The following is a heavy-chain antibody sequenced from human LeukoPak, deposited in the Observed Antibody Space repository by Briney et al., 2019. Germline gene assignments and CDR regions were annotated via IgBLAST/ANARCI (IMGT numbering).Heavy chain of an antibody. CDR1: GYTFTSYG. D-gene: IGHD3-10*01. V-gene: IGHV1-18*01. CDR3: AREWFGERIYYYYGMDV. Sequence: ASVKVSCKASGYTFTSYGISWVRQAPGQGLEWMGWISAYNGSTNYAQKLQGRVTMTTDTSTSTAYMELRSLRSDGTAVYYCAREWFGERIYYYYGMDVWGQGTTVTVSS. J-gene: IGHJ6*02. CDR2: ISAYNGST.